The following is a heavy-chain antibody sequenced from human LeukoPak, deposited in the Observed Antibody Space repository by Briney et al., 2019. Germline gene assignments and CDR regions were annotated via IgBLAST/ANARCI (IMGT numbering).Heavy chain of an antibody. CDR3: ARDNDFWSGYYYYYYMDV. V-gene: IGHV3-7*01. D-gene: IGHD3-3*01. CDR2: IKQDGSEK. J-gene: IGHJ6*03. CDR1: GFTFSNYG. Sequence: GGSLRLSCAASGFTFSNYGMHWVRQAPGKGLEWVANIKQDGSEKYYVDSVKGRFTISRDNAKNSLYLQMNSLRAEDTAVYYCARDNDFWSGYYYYYYMDVWGKGTTVTVSS.